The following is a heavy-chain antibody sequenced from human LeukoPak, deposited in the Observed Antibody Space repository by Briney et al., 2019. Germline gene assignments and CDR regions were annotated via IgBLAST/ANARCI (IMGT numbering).Heavy chain of an antibody. CDR3: AKDSHDFWSGYYTGIISDY. D-gene: IGHD3-3*01. J-gene: IGHJ4*02. Sequence: PGGSLRLSCAASGFTFSSYAMSWVRQAPGKGLEWVSAISGSGGSTYYADSVKGRFTISRDNSKNTLYLQMDSLRAEDTAVYYCAKDSHDFWSGYYTGIISDYWGQGTLVTVSS. CDR1: GFTFSSYA. V-gene: IGHV3-23*01. CDR2: ISGSGGST.